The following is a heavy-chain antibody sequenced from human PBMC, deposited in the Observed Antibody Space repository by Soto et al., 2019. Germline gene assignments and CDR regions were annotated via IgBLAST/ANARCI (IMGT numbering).Heavy chain of an antibody. CDR1: GGTFSSYA. CDR2: IIPIFGTA. Sequence: ASVKVSCKASGGTFSSYAISWVRQAPGQGLEWMGGIIPIFGTANYAQKFQGRVTITADESTSTAYMELSSLRSEDTAVYYCAREYSSSWYPAEYFQHWGQGTLVTVSS. D-gene: IGHD6-13*01. J-gene: IGHJ1*01. V-gene: IGHV1-69*13. CDR3: AREYSSSWYPAEYFQH.